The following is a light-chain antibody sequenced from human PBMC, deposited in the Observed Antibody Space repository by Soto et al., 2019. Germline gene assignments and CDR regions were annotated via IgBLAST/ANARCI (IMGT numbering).Light chain of an antibody. CDR1: QSVGSD. J-gene: IGKJ1*01. CDR3: QQYLDRPRT. CDR2: GAS. V-gene: IGKV3-15*01. Sequence: EIVMTPSPATPSVSPGARATLSYRASQSVGSDLVWYRQKPGQAPRLLIYGASNRATGVPDRFSGSGSGTVFTLTISSLQPDDFAVYYCQQYLDRPRTVGQGTKVDIK.